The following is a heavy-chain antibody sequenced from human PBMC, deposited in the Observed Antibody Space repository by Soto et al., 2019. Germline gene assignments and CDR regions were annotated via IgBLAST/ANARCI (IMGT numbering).Heavy chain of an antibody. CDR1: GGTFSSYA. Sequence: SVKVSCKASGGTFSSYAISWVRQAPGQGLEWMGGIIPIFATANNAQKFQGRVTITADESTSTAYMELSSLRSEDTAVYYCARGRFYCSGGSCSMYYFDYWGQGTLVTVSS. J-gene: IGHJ4*02. D-gene: IGHD2-15*01. CDR2: IIPIFATA. V-gene: IGHV1-69*13. CDR3: ARGRFYCSGGSCSMYYFDY.